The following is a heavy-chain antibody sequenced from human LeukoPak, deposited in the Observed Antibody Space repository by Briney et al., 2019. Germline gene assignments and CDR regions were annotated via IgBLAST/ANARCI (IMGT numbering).Heavy chain of an antibody. J-gene: IGHJ3*02. V-gene: IGHV3-21*01. D-gene: IGHD6-13*01. CDR2: ISSSSSYI. CDR3: ARAQGSTLVPDAFDI. Sequence: GGSLRLSCAASGFTFSNYAMTWVRQAPGKGLEWVSSISSSSSYIYYADSVKGRFTISRDNAKNSLYLQMNSLRAEDTAVYYCARAQGSTLVPDAFDIWGQGTMVTVSS. CDR1: GFTFSNYA.